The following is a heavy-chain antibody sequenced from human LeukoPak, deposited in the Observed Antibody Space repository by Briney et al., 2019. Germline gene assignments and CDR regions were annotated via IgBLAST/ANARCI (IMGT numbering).Heavy chain of an antibody. CDR2: ISYDGSNK. CDR3: AKSNSSSFH. V-gene: IGHV3-30*18. D-gene: IGHD6-6*01. Sequence: GGSLRLSCAASGXTFSSYGMHWVRQAPGKGLEWVAVISYDGSNKYYADSMKGRFTISRDNSKNTLYLQMNSLRAEDTAVYYCAKSNSSSFHWGQGTLVTVSS. CDR1: GXTFSSYG. J-gene: IGHJ1*01.